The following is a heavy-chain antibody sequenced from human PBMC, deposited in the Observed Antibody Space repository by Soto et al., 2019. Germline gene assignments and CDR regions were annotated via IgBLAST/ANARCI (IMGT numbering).Heavy chain of an antibody. J-gene: IGHJ3*02. V-gene: IGHV1-69*13. CDR3: ATQYYGGSYYYAFDI. CDR1: GGTFISYA. CDR2: IIPIFGTA. D-gene: IGHD1-26*01. Sequence: SDKVSCNASGGTFISYAISWVRKAPGQGLEWMGGIIPIFGTANYAQKFQGRVTITADESTSTAYMELSSLRSEDTAVYYCATQYYGGSYYYAFDIWGQGTIVTVSS.